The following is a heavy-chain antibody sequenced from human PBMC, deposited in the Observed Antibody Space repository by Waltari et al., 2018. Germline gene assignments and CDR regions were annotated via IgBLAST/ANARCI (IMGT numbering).Heavy chain of an antibody. V-gene: IGHV3-48*04. CDR3: AGIRRGFWFFDL. CDR2: VSGDSGYI. Sequence: EVQLVESGGGLVQRGGSLRLSCAASGMTFTTYSMNWVRQAPGKGLEWISYVSGDSGYIYYADSVRGRFTISRDNAQNSMYLQMNNLRADDTAVYYCAGIRRGFWFFDLWGRGTLVTVSS. CDR1: GMTFTTYS. D-gene: IGHD3-10*01. J-gene: IGHJ2*01.